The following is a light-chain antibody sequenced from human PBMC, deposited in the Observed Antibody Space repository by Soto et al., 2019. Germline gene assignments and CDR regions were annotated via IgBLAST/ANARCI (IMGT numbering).Light chain of an antibody. J-gene: IGKJ4*01. CDR2: AAS. V-gene: IGKV1-39*01. CDR1: QSISSY. CDR3: QQSYSTPYSLT. Sequence: DIQMTQSPSSLSASVGDRDTITCRASQSISSYLNWYQQKPGKAPKLLIYAASSLQSGVPSRFSGSGSGTDFTLTISSLQPEDFATYYCQQSYSTPYSLTFGGGTKVEIK.